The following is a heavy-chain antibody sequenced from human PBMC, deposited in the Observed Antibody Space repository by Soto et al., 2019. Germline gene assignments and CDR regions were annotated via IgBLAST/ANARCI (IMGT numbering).Heavy chain of an antibody. CDR2: IWYDGSNK. V-gene: IGHV3-33*01. CDR1: GFTFSSYG. Sequence: LRLSCAASGFTFSSYGMHWVRQAPGKGLEWVAVIWYDGSNKYYADSVKGRFTISRDNSKNTLYLQMNSLRAEDTAVYYCARDPITIFGVVIPYYGMDVWGQGTTVTVSS. D-gene: IGHD3-3*01. J-gene: IGHJ6*02. CDR3: ARDPITIFGVVIPYYGMDV.